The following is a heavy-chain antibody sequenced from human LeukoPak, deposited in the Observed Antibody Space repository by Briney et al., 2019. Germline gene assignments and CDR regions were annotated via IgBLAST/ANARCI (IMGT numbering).Heavy chain of an antibody. J-gene: IGHJ4*02. CDR2: ISHSGNT. CDR3: VRGYYDSGGYSSPFDY. Sequence: SETLSLTCTVSGGSVSSNYWNWIRQPPGKGLEWIGYISHSGNTNYNSSFSSRVTISLDTSRTHFSLQLNSVTAADTAVYYCVRGYYDSGGYSSPFDYWGQGTLVTVSS. D-gene: IGHD3-22*01. V-gene: IGHV4-59*02. CDR1: GGSVSSNY.